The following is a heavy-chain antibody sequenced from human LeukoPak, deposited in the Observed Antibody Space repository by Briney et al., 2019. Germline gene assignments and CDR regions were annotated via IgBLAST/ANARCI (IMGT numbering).Heavy chain of an antibody. D-gene: IGHD6-13*01. CDR2: ISSNGGST. V-gene: IGHV3-64D*06. CDR1: GFTFSNYP. J-gene: IGHJ4*02. Sequence: GVSLRLSCSASGFTFSNYPMYWVRQAPGKGLEYVSGISSNGGSTSYADSVKGRFTISRDNSKNTLYLQMSSLRTEDTAVYYCVKDPGYSSSWYFDYWGQGTLVTVSS. CDR3: VKDPGYSSSWYFDY.